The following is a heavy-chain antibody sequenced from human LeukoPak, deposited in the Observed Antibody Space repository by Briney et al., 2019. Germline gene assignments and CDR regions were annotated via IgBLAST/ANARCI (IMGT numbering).Heavy chain of an antibody. CDR3: ARQGPSVAASPFDY. Sequence: GESLKISFKGSGYSFTTYWIGWVRQMPGKGLEWMGIIYPGDSDIRYSPSFQGQVTISADKSISTAYLQWSSLKASDTAMYYCARQGPSVAASPFDYWGQGTLVTVSS. CDR1: GYSFTTYW. CDR2: IYPGDSDI. V-gene: IGHV5-51*01. J-gene: IGHJ4*02. D-gene: IGHD1-26*01.